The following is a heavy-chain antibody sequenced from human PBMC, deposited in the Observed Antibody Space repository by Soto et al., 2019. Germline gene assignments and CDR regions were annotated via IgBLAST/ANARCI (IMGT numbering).Heavy chain of an antibody. V-gene: IGHV3-33*01. CDR1: GFTFSSYG. J-gene: IGHJ6*03. D-gene: IGHD3-16*01. CDR3: AREGKDYDYIWGSHHLYMDV. Sequence: GGSLRLSCAASGFTFSSYGMHWVRQAPGKGLEWVAVIWYDGSNKYYADSVKGRFTISRDNSKNTLYLQMNSLRAEDTAVYYCAREGKDYDYIWGSHHLYMDVWGKGTTVTVSS. CDR2: IWYDGSNK.